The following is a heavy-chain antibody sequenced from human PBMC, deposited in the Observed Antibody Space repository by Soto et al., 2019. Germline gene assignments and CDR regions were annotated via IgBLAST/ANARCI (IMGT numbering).Heavy chain of an antibody. J-gene: IGHJ5*02. CDR1: GGSISSGGYY. V-gene: IGHV4-31*03. CDR2: IYYSGST. Sequence: SETLSLTCTVSGGSISSGGYYWSWIRQHPGKGLEWIGYIYYSGSTYYNPSLKSRVTISVDTSKNQFSLKLSSVTAADTAVYYCAREGSGFLYDSWFDPWGQGTLVTVSS. CDR3: AREGSGFLYDSWFDP. D-gene: IGHD6-19*01.